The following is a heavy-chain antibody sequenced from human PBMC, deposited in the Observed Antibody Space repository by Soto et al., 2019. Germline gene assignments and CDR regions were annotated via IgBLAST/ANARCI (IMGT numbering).Heavy chain of an antibody. Sequence: GGSLTLSCEASGFTFSSYEMNWVRQAPGKGLEWISYISASGNTIYYADSVRGRFTVSRDNAENSLYLQMNSLRADDTAVYSCARDMTFYDSSGFYAYYFDHWGQGTPVTVSS. CDR2: ISASGNTI. D-gene: IGHD3-22*01. V-gene: IGHV3-48*03. CDR3: ARDMTFYDSSGFYAYYFDH. CDR1: GFTFSSYE. J-gene: IGHJ4*02.